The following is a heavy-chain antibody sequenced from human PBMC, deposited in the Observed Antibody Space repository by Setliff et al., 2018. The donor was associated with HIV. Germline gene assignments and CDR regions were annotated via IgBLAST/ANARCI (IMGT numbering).Heavy chain of an antibody. V-gene: IGHV4-4*08. CDR2: IYTNGST. CDR1: GGSISSYF. D-gene: IGHD1-1*01. Sequence: SETLSLTCTVSGGSISSYFWSWIRQPPGKGLGWIWYIYTNGSTNYNPSLASRVTMSIDTSKMQFSLKLNSVTATDTAVYYCARAKATRQARPTNCFDPWGQGTLVTVSS. CDR3: ARAKATRQARPTNCFDP. J-gene: IGHJ5*02.